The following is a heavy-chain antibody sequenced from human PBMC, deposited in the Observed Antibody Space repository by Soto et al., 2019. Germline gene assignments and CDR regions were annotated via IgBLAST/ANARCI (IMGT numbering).Heavy chain of an antibody. CDR2: ISYDGSNK. CDR3: AKSGGWQVYCSSTSCYSRDWFDP. D-gene: IGHD2-2*01. CDR1: GFTFSSYG. V-gene: IGHV3-30*18. J-gene: IGHJ5*02. Sequence: GGSLRLSCAASGFTFSSYGMHWVRQAPGKGLEWVAVISYDGSNKYYADSVKGRFTISRDNSKNTLYLQMNSLRAEDTAVYYCAKSGGWQVYCSSTSCYSRDWFDPWGQGTMVTVSS.